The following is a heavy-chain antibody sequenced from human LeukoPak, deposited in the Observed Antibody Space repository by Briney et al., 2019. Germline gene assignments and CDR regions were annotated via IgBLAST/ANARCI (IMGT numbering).Heavy chain of an antibody. J-gene: IGHJ4*02. CDR2: VGHEDGTT. CDR1: GFTLSKIS. Sequence: GSVRVSCKVSGFTLSKISIDWVRQAPGKGLEWMGRVGHEDGTTVHAQKFQGRFNMTVDTATDTAYMEMSSLTSEDTAIYYCATGAIVFDYWGQGTLVTVSS. CDR3: ATGAIVFDY. V-gene: IGHV1-24*01. D-gene: IGHD3-22*01.